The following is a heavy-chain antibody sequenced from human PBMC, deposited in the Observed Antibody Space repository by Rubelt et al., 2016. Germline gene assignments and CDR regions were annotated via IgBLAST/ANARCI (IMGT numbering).Heavy chain of an antibody. Sequence: QVQLVQSGAEVKKPGASVKVSCKASGYTFTGYYMHWVRQAPGQGLEWMGRINPNSGGTNYAQKFQGRVTMTRDTSISTSYMELSRLRSDATAVFYCARESSSGWYIDYWGQGTLVTVSS. CDR3: ARESSSGWYIDY. V-gene: IGHV1-2*06. J-gene: IGHJ4*02. D-gene: IGHD6-19*01. CDR2: INPNSGGT. CDR1: GYTFTGYY.